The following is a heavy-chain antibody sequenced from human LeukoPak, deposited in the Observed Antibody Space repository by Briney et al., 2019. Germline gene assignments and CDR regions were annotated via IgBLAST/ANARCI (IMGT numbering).Heavy chain of an antibody. J-gene: IGHJ4*02. D-gene: IGHD2-2*02. CDR3: ARGRTMRVPAAISPVYFDY. CDR1: GGTFSSYA. V-gene: IGHV1-69*05. Sequence: ASVRVSCKASGGTFSSYAISWVRQAPGQGLEWRGGIIPIFGTANYAQKFQGRVTITTDESTSTAYMELSSLRSENTAVYYCARGRTMRVPAAISPVYFDYWGQGTLVTVSS. CDR2: IIPIFGTA.